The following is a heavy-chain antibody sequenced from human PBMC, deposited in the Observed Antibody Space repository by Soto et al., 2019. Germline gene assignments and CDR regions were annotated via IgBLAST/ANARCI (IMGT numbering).Heavy chain of an antibody. CDR3: ARDKAVAGTLLDY. Sequence: GASVKVSCKASGGTFSIYTISWVRQAPGQGLEWMGRIIPILGIANYAQKFQGRVTITADKSTSTAYMELSSLRSEDTAVYYCARDKAVAGTLLDYWGQGTLVTVSS. V-gene: IGHV1-69*04. J-gene: IGHJ4*02. CDR1: GGTFSIYT. D-gene: IGHD6-19*01. CDR2: IIPILGIA.